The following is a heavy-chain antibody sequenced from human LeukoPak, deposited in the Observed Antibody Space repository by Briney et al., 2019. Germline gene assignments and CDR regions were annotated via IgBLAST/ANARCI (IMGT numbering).Heavy chain of an antibody. V-gene: IGHV3-11*06. CDR3: ARSYGSGVKGWFDP. Sequence: GGSLRLSCAASGFTFSDYYMSWIRQAPGKGLEWVSYISRSSSYTNYADSVKGRFTISRDNAKNSLYLQMNSLRAEDTAVYYCARSYGSGVKGWFDPWGQGTLVTVSS. D-gene: IGHD3-10*01. CDR2: ISRSSSYT. CDR1: GFTFSDYY. J-gene: IGHJ5*02.